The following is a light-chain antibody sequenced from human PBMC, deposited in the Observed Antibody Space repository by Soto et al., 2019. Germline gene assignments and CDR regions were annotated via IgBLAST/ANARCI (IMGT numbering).Light chain of an antibody. CDR1: QSISSW. Sequence: DIQMTQSPSTLSASAGDRVTITCRASQSISSWLAWYQQKPGKAPKLVTYDASSLEGGVPSRFSGSGSDTEFTLTINNLQPDDFATYHCQQYKRYSLTFGGGTKVEIK. CDR2: DAS. V-gene: IGKV1-5*01. J-gene: IGKJ4*01. CDR3: QQYKRYSLT.